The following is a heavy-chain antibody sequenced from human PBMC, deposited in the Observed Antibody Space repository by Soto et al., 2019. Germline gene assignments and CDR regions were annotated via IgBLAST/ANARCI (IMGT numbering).Heavy chain of an antibody. J-gene: IGHJ5*02. CDR1: GFTFRSYG. CDR2: SSYDGSNE. Sequence: QVQLVESGGGVVQPGRSLRLSCAASGFTFRSYGMHWVRQAPGKGLEWVAVSSYDGSNEYYADSVKGRFTISRDDSKNTLYLQMNSLRAEDTAVYYCAKDREQQLVRGWFDPWGQGTLFTVSP. V-gene: IGHV3-30*18. CDR3: AKDREQQLVRGWFDP. D-gene: IGHD6-13*01.